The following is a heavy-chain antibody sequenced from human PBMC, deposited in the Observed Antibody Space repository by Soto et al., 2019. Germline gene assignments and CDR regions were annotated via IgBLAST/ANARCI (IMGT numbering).Heavy chain of an antibody. Sequence: QLQLQESGPGLVKPSETLSLTCTVSGGSISSSSYYWGWIRQPPGKGLEWIGTIYYSGSTYYNPSLKSRVTISVDTSKNQFSLKLSSVTAADTAVYYCARRRKKTSVGDDYWGQGTLVTVSS. CDR1: GGSISSSSYY. D-gene: IGHD2-2*01. CDR3: ARRRKKTSVGDDY. CDR2: IYYSGST. V-gene: IGHV4-39*01. J-gene: IGHJ4*02.